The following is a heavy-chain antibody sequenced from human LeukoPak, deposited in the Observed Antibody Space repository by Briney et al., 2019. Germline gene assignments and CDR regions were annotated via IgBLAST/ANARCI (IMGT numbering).Heavy chain of an antibody. Sequence: SETLSLTCTVSGGSISSYYRSWIRQPPGKGLEWIGYIYYSGSTNYNPSLKSRVTISVDTSKNQFSLKLSSVTAADTAVYYCARGGYCSGGSCSTYYYYYGMDVWGQGTTVTVSS. D-gene: IGHD2-15*01. CDR1: GGSISSYY. CDR2: IYYSGST. CDR3: ARGGYCSGGSCSTYYYYYGMDV. V-gene: IGHV4-59*01. J-gene: IGHJ6*02.